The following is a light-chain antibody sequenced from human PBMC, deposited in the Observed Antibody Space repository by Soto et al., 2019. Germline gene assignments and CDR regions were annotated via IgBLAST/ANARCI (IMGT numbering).Light chain of an antibody. Sequence: QSVLTQPPSASGTPGQRVTIPCSGTSSNIGGNYVFWYQHLPGTAPKLLIYRNNQRPSGVPDRFSGSKSGTSASLAISGLRSEDEADYYCGAWDDSLNGWVFGGGTKLTVL. CDR2: RNN. CDR3: GAWDDSLNGWV. CDR1: SSNIGGNY. J-gene: IGLJ3*02. V-gene: IGLV1-47*01.